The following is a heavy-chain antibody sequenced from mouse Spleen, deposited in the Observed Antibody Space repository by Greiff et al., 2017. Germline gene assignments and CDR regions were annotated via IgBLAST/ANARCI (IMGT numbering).Heavy chain of an antibody. D-gene: IGHD1-2*01. CDR3: ASYGYHYFDY. CDR1: GYTFTSYW. CDR2: IDPSDSET. J-gene: IGHJ2*01. Sequence: VQLQQPGAELVKPGAPVKLSCKASGYTFTSYWMNWVKQRPGRGLEWIGRIDPSDSETHYNQKFKDKATLTVDKSSSTAYIQLSSLTSEDSAVYYCASYGYHYFDYWGQGTTLTVSS. V-gene: IGHV1-69*02.